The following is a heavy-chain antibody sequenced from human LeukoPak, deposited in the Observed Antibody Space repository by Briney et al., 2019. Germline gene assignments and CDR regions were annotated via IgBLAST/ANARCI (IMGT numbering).Heavy chain of an antibody. CDR1: GYTFTGYY. V-gene: IGHV1-2*02. J-gene: IGHJ5*02. D-gene: IGHD5-18*01. CDR3: ARVSGSGYSYGGGWFDP. CDR2: INPNSGGT. Sequence: GASVKVSCKASGYTFTGYYMHWVRQAPGQGLEWMGWINPNSGGTNYAQKFQGRVTMTRDTSISTAYMELSRLRSDDTAVYYCARVSGSGYSYGGGWFDPGGQGTLVTVSS.